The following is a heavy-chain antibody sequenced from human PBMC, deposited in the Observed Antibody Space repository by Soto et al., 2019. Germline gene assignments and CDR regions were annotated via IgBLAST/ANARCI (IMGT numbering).Heavy chain of an antibody. CDR2: INPSGGST. CDR3: ARDHIAPTILFDS. D-gene: IGHD5-12*01. J-gene: IGHJ4*02. V-gene: IGHV1-46*01. CDR1: GGTFSSYT. Sequence: ASVKVSCKASGGTFSSYTISWVRQAPGQGLEWMGIINPSGGSTSYAQKFQGRVTMTRDTSTSTVYMELSSLRSEDTAVYYCARDHIAPTILFDSWGQGTLLTVSS.